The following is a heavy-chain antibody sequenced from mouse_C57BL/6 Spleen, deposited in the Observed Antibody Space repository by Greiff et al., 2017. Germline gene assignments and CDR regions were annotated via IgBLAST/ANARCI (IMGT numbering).Heavy chain of an antibody. V-gene: IGHV1-15*01. Sequence: VQLQQSGAELVRPGASVTLSCKASGYTFTDYDMHWVKQTPVHGLEWIGAIDPETGGTAYNQKFKGKAILTADKSSSTAYMELRSLTSEDSAVYYCTRGELGQNYYFDYWGQGTTLTVSS. CDR2: IDPETGGT. CDR3: TRGELGQNYYFDY. D-gene: IGHD4-1*01. J-gene: IGHJ2*01. CDR1: GYTFTDYD.